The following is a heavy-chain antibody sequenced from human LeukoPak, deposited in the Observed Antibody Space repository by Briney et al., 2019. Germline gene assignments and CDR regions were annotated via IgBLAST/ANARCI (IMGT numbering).Heavy chain of an antibody. CDR3: ARGYGATIYYFDY. CDR2: IIPILGIA. CDR1: GGTFSSYT. J-gene: IGHJ4*02. Sequence: SVKVSCKASGGTFSSYTISWVRQAPGQGLEWMGRIIPILGIANYAQKFQGRVTITADKSTSTAYMELSSLRSEDTAAYYCARGYGATIYYFDYWGQGTLVTVSS. V-gene: IGHV1-69*02. D-gene: IGHD4/OR15-4a*01.